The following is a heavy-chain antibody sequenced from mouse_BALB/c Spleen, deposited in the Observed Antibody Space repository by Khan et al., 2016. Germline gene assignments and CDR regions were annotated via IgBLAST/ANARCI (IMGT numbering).Heavy chain of an antibody. Sequence: EVQLQESGPDLVKPSQSLSLTCTVTGYSITSGYSWHWIRQFPGNKLEWMGYIHYSGGTKYIPSLKSRISITRDTSKNQFFLQLNSVTPEDTATYYCTRSHGYYAMDYWGQGTSVTVSP. CDR2: IHYSGGT. V-gene: IGHV3-1*02. CDR1: GYSITSGYS. J-gene: IGHJ4*01. CDR3: TRSHGYYAMDY.